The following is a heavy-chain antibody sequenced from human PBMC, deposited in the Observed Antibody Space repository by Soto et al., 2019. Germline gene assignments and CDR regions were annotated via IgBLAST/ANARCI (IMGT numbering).Heavy chain of an antibody. J-gene: IGHJ4*02. V-gene: IGHV4-31*03. CDR3: ASVESASWLDY. CDR1: GGSINSGAHY. CDR2: IYYSGDT. D-gene: IGHD2-2*01. Sequence: QVQLQESGPGLVKPSQTLSLACTVSGGSINSGAHYWSWLRQHPGKGLEWIGYIYYSGDTQYNPSLKSRLTISLDTSKNQFSLKLNSVTAADTAVYYCASVESASWLDYWGQGTLVTVSS.